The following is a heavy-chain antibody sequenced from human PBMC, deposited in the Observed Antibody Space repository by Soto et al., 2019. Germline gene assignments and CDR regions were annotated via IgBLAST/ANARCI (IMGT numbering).Heavy chain of an antibody. CDR3: ARGEWLRHDY. V-gene: IGHV4-61*01. Sequence: SETLSLTCTVSGGSVSSGSYYWSWIRQPPGKGLEWIGYIYYRGGTSYNPPLESRVTISVDTSNNQFSLRLTSVTAADTAVYFCARGEWLRHDYRGQGILVTVSS. D-gene: IGHD5-12*01. J-gene: IGHJ4*02. CDR2: IYYRGGT. CDR1: GGSVSSGSYY.